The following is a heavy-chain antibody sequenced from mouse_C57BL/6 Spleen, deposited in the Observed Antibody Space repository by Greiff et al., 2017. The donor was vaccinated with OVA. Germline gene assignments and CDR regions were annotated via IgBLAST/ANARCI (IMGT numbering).Heavy chain of an antibody. CDR1: GFNIKNTY. V-gene: IGHV14-3*01. D-gene: IGHD1-1*01. Sequence: EVQGVESVAELVRPGASVKLSCTASGFNIKNTYMHWVKQRPEQGLEWIGRIDPANGNTKYAPKFQGKATITADTSSNTAYLQLSSLTSEDTAIYYCAQTTVVATSYYFDYWGQGTTLTVSS. CDR2: IDPANGNT. CDR3: AQTTVVATSYYFDY. J-gene: IGHJ2*01.